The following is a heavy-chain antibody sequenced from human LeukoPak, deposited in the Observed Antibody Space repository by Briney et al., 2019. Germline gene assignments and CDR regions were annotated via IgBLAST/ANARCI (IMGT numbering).Heavy chain of an antibody. Sequence: GGSLRLSCAASGFTFSSYAMSWVRQAPGKGLEWVSGISGSGGSSYYADSVKGRFTISRDNSKNTLYLQMNSLRAEDTAVYYCAKDREWIQPQAGAFDIWGQGTMVTVSS. CDR3: AKDREWIQPQAGAFDI. D-gene: IGHD5-18*01. J-gene: IGHJ3*02. CDR2: ISGSGGSS. V-gene: IGHV3-23*01. CDR1: GFTFSSYA.